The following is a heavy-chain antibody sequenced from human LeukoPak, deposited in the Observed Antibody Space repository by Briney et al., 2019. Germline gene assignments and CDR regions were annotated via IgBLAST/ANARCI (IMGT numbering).Heavy chain of an antibody. CDR2: ITGDGGST. J-gene: IGHJ6*02. CDR3: AKDMLSSSGVAYCGMDV. D-gene: IGHD6-13*01. CDR1: GFTLDDYS. V-gene: IGHV3-43*02. Sequence: PGGSHRLSCAASGFTLDDYSIHWVRQAPGKGREWVSLITGDGGSTYYADSVKGRFTISRDNSKNSLYLQMNSLRTEDPALYYCAKDMLSSSGVAYCGMDVWGQG.